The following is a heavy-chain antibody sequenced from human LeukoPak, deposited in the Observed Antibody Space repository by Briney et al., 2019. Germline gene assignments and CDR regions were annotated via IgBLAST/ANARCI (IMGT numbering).Heavy chain of an antibody. J-gene: IGHJ4*02. CDR2: INWNGGST. CDR3: ARIYSSGCHFDY. V-gene: IGHV3-20*04. D-gene: IGHD6-19*01. CDR1: GFTFDDYG. Sequence: GGSLRLSSAASGFTFDDYGMSWVRQAPGKGLEWVSGINWNGGSTGYADSVKGRFTISRDNAKNSLYLQMNSLRAEDTALYYCARIYSSGCHFDYGGQGTLVTVSS.